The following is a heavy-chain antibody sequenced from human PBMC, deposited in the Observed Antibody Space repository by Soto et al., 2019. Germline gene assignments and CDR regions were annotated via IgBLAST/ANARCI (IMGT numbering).Heavy chain of an antibody. J-gene: IGHJ6*02. D-gene: IGHD2-8*01. CDR2: IYHSGST. CDR3: AKLWVYATPYYYYGMDV. CDR1: GGSISSSNW. V-gene: IGHV4-4*02. Sequence: SETLSLTCAVSGGSISSSNWWSWVRQPPGKGLEWIGEIYHSGSTNYNPSLKSRVTISVDKSKNQFSLKLSSVTAADTAVYYCAKLWVYATPYYYYGMDVWGQGTTVTVSS.